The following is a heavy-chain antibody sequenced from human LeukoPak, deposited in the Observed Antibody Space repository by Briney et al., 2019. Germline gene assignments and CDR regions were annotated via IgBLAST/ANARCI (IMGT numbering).Heavy chain of an antibody. J-gene: IGHJ5*02. Sequence: GGSLRLSCAASGFTFSSYAMSWVRQAPGKGLEWVSAISGSGGSTYYADSVKGRFTITRDNSKNTLYLQMNSLRAEDTAVYYCAKVAFVVVLAAMGPHWFDPWGQGTLVTVSS. CDR2: ISGSGGST. CDR3: AKVAFVVVLAAMGPHWFDP. CDR1: GFTFSSYA. V-gene: IGHV3-23*01. D-gene: IGHD2-2*01.